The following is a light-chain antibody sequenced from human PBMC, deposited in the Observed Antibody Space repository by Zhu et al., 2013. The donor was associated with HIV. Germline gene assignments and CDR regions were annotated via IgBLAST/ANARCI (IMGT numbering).Light chain of an antibody. CDR1: QSISKY. J-gene: IGKJ2*01. V-gene: IGKV1-39*01. CDR2: GAS. CDR3: QQTYSSPMYT. Sequence: DIQMTQSPSSLSASVGDRVTITCRASQSISKYLSWYQEKPGKAPKLLIYGASSLQRGVPSRFSGSGSGTDFTLTISSLQPEDFATYYCQQTYSSPMYTFGRGDQVADQT.